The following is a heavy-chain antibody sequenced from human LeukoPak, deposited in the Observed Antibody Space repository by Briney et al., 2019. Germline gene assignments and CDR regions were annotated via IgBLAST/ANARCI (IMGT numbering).Heavy chain of an antibody. J-gene: IGHJ6*04. CDR1: GYTFTSYG. CDR2: ISAYNGNT. V-gene: IGHV1-18*01. D-gene: IGHD2-2*01. CDR3: ARDRNGVVPAALDV. Sequence: ASVKVSCKASGYTFTSYGISWVRQAPGQGLEWMGWISAYNGNTNYAQKLQGRVTMTTDTSTSTAYMGLRRLRSDDTAVYYCARDRNGVVPAALDVWGKGTTVTVSS.